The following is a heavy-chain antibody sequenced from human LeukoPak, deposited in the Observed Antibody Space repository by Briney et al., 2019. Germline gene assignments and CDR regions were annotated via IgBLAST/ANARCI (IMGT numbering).Heavy chain of an antibody. CDR3: ARVSGGSGRKGWFDP. CDR1: GGTFSSYA. CDR2: IIPIFGTA. Sequence: ASVKVSCKASGGTFSSYAISGVRQAPGQGLEWRGGIIPIFGTANYAQKFQGRVTITADESTSTAYMELSSLRSEDTAVYYCARVSGGSGRKGWFDPWGQGTLVTVSS. D-gene: IGHD3-10*01. V-gene: IGHV1-69*13. J-gene: IGHJ5*02.